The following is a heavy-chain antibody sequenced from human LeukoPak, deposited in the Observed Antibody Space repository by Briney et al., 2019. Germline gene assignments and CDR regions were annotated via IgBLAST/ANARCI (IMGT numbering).Heavy chain of an antibody. J-gene: IGHJ4*02. Sequence: ASVKVSCKASGYTFTGYYMHWVRQAPGQGLEWMGRINPNSGGTNYAQKFQGRVTMTRDTSISTAYMELSSLRSEDTAVYYCARDRDGSGSYGYWGQGTLVTVSS. V-gene: IGHV1-2*06. D-gene: IGHD3-10*01. CDR1: GYTFTGYY. CDR2: INPNSGGT. CDR3: ARDRDGSGSYGY.